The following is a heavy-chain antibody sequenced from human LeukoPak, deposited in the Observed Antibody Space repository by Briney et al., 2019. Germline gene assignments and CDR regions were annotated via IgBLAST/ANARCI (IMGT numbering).Heavy chain of an antibody. CDR2: IIPILGVA. V-gene: IGHV1-69*04. J-gene: IGHJ3*02. Sequence: SVKVSCKASGGTFSSCAISWVRQSPGQGFEWMGRIIPILGVANYAQKFQGRVTITADKSTSTAYMELSSLRSEDTAVYYCARDRAPEFRAFDIWGQGTMVTVSS. D-gene: IGHD3-10*01. CDR1: GGTFSSCA. CDR3: ARDRAPEFRAFDI.